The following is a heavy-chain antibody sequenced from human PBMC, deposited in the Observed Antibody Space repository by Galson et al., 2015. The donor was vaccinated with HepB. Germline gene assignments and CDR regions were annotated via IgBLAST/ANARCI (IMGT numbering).Heavy chain of an antibody. D-gene: IGHD1-26*01. J-gene: IGHJ5*02. V-gene: IGHV3-48*03. Sequence: SLRLSCAGSGFTFSSYEMNWFRQAPGKGLEWLSYITDGGGTIYYADSVRGRFTISRDNLKNSVFLQMNSLRAEDTAVYYCARGVWVSGDNVFDPWGLGTLVTVSS. CDR3: ARGVWVSGDNVFDP. CDR2: ITDGGGTI. CDR1: GFTFSSYE.